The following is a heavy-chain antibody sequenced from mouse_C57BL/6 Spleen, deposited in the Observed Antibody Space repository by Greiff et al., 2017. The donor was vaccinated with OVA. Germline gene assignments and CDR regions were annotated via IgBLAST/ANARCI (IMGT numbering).Heavy chain of an antibody. J-gene: IGHJ2*01. D-gene: IGHD2-4*01. V-gene: IGHV1-18*01. CDR2: INPNNGGT. CDR1: GYTFTDYN. CDR3: ARSGYDYEDFDY. Sequence: EVQVVESGPELVKPGASVKIPCKASGYTFTDYNMDWVKQSHGKSLEWIGDINPNNGGTIYNQKFKGKATLTVDKSSSTAYMELRSLTSEDTAVYYCARSGYDYEDFDYWGQGTTLTVSS.